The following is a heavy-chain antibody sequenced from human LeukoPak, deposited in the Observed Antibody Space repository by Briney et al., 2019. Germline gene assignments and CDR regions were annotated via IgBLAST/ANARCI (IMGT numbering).Heavy chain of an antibody. V-gene: IGHV4-39*01. J-gene: IGHJ5*02. CDR1: GGSLNSPNYY. CDR3: ARHDYYGSLNWFDP. CDR2: IYYSGTT. Sequence: PSETLSLTCFVSGGSLNSPNYYWGWIRQPPGKVLEWIGTIYYSGTTYYNPSLKSRLTISVDTSKNQFSLKLTSVTAADTAVYYCARHDYYGSLNWFDPWGQGTLITVSS. D-gene: IGHD3-10*01.